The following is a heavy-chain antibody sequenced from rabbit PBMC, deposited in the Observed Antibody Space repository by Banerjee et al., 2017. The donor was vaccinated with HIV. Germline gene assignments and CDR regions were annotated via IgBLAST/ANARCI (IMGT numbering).Heavy chain of an antibody. V-gene: IGHV1S45*01. CDR3: ARGSPINL. CDR2: IYTGSGAT. Sequence: QEQLEESGGGLVQPEGSLTLTCKASGIDFSSYYYMCWVRQAPGKGLEWIGCIYTGSGATYYASWAKGRFTISKTSSTTVTLQLNSLTAADTATYFCARGSPINLWGPGTHVTVS. J-gene: IGHJ4*01. D-gene: IGHD4-2*01. CDR1: GIDFSSYYY.